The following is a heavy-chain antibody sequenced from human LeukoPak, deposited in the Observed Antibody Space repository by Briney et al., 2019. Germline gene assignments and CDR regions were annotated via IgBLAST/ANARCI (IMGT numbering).Heavy chain of an antibody. Sequence: ASVKVSCKASGHTFTSYGISWVRQAPGQGLEWMGWISAYNGNTNYAQKLQGRVTMTTDTSTSTAYMELRSLRSDDTAVYYCARVVGDYYDSSGYYLDYWGQGTLVTVSS. CDR3: ARVVGDYYDSSGYYLDY. J-gene: IGHJ4*02. D-gene: IGHD3-22*01. CDR1: GHTFTSYG. V-gene: IGHV1-18*01. CDR2: ISAYNGNT.